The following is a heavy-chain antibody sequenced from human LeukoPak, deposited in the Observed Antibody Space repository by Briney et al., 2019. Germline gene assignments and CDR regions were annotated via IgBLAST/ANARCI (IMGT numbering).Heavy chain of an antibody. Sequence: ASVKVSCKASGYSFPTYYMHWVRQAPGQGLEWMGIINPNGGSTTYAQKFQGRVTMTRDTSTSTVFMELSSLRSKDTAVCYCARSQLSARSFDSWGQGTLVTVSS. J-gene: IGHJ4*02. D-gene: IGHD1-1*01. V-gene: IGHV1-46*01. CDR3: ARSQLSARSFDS. CDR2: INPNGGST. CDR1: GYSFPTYY.